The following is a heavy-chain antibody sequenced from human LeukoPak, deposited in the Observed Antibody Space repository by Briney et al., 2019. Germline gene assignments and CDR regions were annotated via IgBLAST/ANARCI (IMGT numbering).Heavy chain of an antibody. CDR2: IWHDASHT. Sequence: GGSLRHSCAASGFSFSTYAMHWVRQAPGKGLEWVALIWHDASHTFYTDSVKGRFTISRDNSKNTVYLQMNSLGGEDTAVYYCAREIFGSGRYPDYWGQGTLVTVSS. CDR1: GFSFSTYA. V-gene: IGHV3-33*01. D-gene: IGHD3-10*01. J-gene: IGHJ4*02. CDR3: AREIFGSGRYPDY.